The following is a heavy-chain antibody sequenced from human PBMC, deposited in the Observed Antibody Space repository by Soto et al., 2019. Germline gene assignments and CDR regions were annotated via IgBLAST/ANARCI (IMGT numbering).Heavy chain of an antibody. CDR1: GFTFSSYS. CDR2: ISSSSSTI. V-gene: IGHV3-48*01. Sequence: GGSLRLSCAASGFTFSSYSMNWVRQAPGKGLEWVSYISSSSSTIYYADSVKGRFTISRDNAKNSLYLQMNSLRAEDTAVYYCARSDVTTVRYYYYYYMDVWGKGTTVTVSS. D-gene: IGHD4-17*01. J-gene: IGHJ6*03. CDR3: ARSDVTTVRYYYYYYMDV.